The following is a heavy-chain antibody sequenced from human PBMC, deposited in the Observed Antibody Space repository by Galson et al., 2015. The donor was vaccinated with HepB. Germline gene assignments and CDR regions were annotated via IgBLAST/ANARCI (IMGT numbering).Heavy chain of an antibody. D-gene: IGHD5-18*01. CDR1: GYTFTGYY. CDR3: ARVGEWEDSYGYAGGWFDP. CDR2: INPNSGGT. V-gene: IGHV1-2*02. J-gene: IGHJ5*02. Sequence: SVKVSCKASGYTFTGYYMHWVRQAPGQGLEWMGWINPNSGGTKHAQKFQGRVTMTRDTSISTAYMELSRLRSDDTAVYYCARVGEWEDSYGYAGGWFDPWGQGTLVTVSS.